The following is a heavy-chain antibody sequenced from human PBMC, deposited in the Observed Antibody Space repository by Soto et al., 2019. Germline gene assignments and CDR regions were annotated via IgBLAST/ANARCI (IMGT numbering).Heavy chain of an antibody. Sequence: QVQLVESGGGVVQPGGSLRLSCAASGFTYSQYAMHWVRQAPGKGLEWVAVISFDGTKKTYADSVKGRFTISRDNSKNTLFLQMSSLRPEDTALYFCSKCEAGFEAGYRPPDYWGQGTLVTVSS. CDR2: ISFDGTKK. CDR3: SKCEAGFEAGYRPPDY. D-gene: IGHD2-15*01. V-gene: IGHV3-30*18. J-gene: IGHJ4*02. CDR1: GFTYSQYA.